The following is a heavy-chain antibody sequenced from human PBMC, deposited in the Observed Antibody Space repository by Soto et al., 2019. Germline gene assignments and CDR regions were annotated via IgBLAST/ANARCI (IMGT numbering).Heavy chain of an antibody. D-gene: IGHD1-1*01. V-gene: IGHV4-39*01. Sequence: PSETLSLTCTVSGGSISSSSYYWGWIRQPPGKGLEWIGSIYYSGSTYYNPSLKSRVTISVDTSKNQFSLKLSSVTAADTAVYYCARHKNNWNPYYFDYWGQGTLVTVSS. CDR3: ARHKNNWNPYYFDY. J-gene: IGHJ4*02. CDR1: GGSISSSSYY. CDR2: IYYSGST.